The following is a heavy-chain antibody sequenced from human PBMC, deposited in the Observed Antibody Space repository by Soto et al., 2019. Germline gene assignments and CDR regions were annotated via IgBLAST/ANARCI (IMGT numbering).Heavy chain of an antibody. Sequence: SETLSLTCAVYGGSFSGYYWSWIRQPPGKGLEWIGEINHSGSTNYNPSLKSRVTISVDTSKNQFSLKLSSVTAADTAVYYCARGIEAAGSWFDPWGQGTLVTVSA. D-gene: IGHD6-13*01. CDR3: ARGIEAAGSWFDP. V-gene: IGHV4-34*01. CDR2: INHSGST. CDR1: GGSFSGYY. J-gene: IGHJ5*02.